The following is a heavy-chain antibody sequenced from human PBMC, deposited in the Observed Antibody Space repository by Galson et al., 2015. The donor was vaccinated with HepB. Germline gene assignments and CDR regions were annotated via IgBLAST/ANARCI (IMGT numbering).Heavy chain of an antibody. CDR3: ARFIATRGPDAFDI. J-gene: IGHJ3*02. CDR2: IHPDGSER. D-gene: IGHD6-13*01. CDR1: GFSFSSSW. Sequence: SLRLSCAASGFSFSSSWMSWVRQAPGKGPEWVANIHPDGSERYYVDSLKGRFTISRDNAKNSLYLQVNSLRAEDTAVYYCARFIATRGPDAFDIWGQGTMVTVSS. V-gene: IGHV3-7*01.